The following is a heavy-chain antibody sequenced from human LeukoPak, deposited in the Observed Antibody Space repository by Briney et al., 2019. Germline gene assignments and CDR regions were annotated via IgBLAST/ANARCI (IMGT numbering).Heavy chain of an antibody. Sequence: SETLSLTCAVSGGSISSNSYYWGWIRQPPRKGLEWIGSIYYSGSTYYNPALKSRVTISVDTSKNQFSLKLSSVTAADTAVYYCASFTVTDYFDYWGQGTLVTVSS. J-gene: IGHJ4*02. CDR2: IYYSGST. CDR1: GGSISSNSYY. V-gene: IGHV4-39*01. D-gene: IGHD4-17*01. CDR3: ASFTVTDYFDY.